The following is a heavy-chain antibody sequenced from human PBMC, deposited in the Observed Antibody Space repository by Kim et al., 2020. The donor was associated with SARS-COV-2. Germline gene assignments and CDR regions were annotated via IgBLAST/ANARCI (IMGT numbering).Heavy chain of an antibody. CDR3: ARQCRYCSGGSCHNWFDP. CDR1: GGSIISISYY. D-gene: IGHD2-15*01. V-gene: IGHV4-39*01. J-gene: IGHJ5*02. Sequence: SETLSLTCTVSGGSIISISYYWGWIRQSPGRGLELIGTIFYSGSTYYNPSLKSRVTISVDTSKNQFSLRLSSVTVADTAVYFCARQCRYCSGGSCHNWFDPWGQGTLVTVSS. CDR2: IFYSGST.